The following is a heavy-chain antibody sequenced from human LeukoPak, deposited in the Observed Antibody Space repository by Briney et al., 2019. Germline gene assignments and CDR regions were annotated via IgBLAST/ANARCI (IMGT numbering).Heavy chain of an antibody. D-gene: IGHD2-8*02. CDR1: GYTFINYG. Sequence: GASVKVSCKTSGYTFINYGITWLRQAPGQGLDWVGWISAYNNNTDCAQNLQGRVTMTTDTYTSTVYMELRSLTSDDTAVYYCARDLGGVPFDYWGQGTLVTVSS. J-gene: IGHJ4*02. V-gene: IGHV1-18*01. CDR2: ISAYNNNT. CDR3: ARDLGGVPFDY.